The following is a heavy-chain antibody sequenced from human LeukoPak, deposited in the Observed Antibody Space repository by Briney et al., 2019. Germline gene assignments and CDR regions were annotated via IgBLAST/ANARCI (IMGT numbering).Heavy chain of an antibody. Sequence: GGSLRLSCTASGFIVSDNCMNWVRQAPGKGLEWVSYISSSSSTIYYADSVKGRFTISRDNAKNSLYLQMNSLRAEDTAVYYCARGIIAAAPGYWGQGTLVTVSS. J-gene: IGHJ4*02. CDR1: GFIVSDNC. CDR2: ISSSSSTI. V-gene: IGHV3-48*04. D-gene: IGHD6-13*01. CDR3: ARGIIAAAPGY.